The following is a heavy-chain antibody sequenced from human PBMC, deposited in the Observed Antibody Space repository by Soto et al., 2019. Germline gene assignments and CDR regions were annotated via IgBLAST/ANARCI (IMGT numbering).Heavy chain of an antibody. J-gene: IGHJ4*02. D-gene: IGHD4-17*01. CDR3: AKDFSGTSVADY. CDR1: GFTFSSYA. Sequence: EVQLLESGGGLVQPGGSLRLSCAASGFTFSSYAMSWVRQAPGKGLEWVSAISGSGGSTYYADSVKGLFTISRDNSKNTLYLQMNSLRAEDTAVYYCAKDFSGTSVADYWGQGTLVTVSS. CDR2: ISGSGGST. V-gene: IGHV3-23*01.